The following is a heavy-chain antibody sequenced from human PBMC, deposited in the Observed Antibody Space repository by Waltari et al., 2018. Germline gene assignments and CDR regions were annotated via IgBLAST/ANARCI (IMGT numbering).Heavy chain of an antibody. V-gene: IGHV1-69*05. CDR2: IIPIFGTA. CDR1: SNV. Sequence: SNVISWVRQAPGQGLVWMGGIIPIFGTANYAQKFQGRVTITTDESTSTAYMELSSLRSEDTAVYYCARDRWSSSSWYYFDYWGQGTLVTVSS. CDR3: ARDRWSSSSWYYFDY. D-gene: IGHD6-6*01. J-gene: IGHJ4*02.